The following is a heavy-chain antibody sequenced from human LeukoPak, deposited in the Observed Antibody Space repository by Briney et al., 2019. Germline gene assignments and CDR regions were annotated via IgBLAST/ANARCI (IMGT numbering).Heavy chain of an antibody. V-gene: IGHV3-23*01. J-gene: IGHJ6*03. D-gene: IGHD2-8*02. CDR2: ISGSGGTT. CDR1: GFTFTSYG. CDR3: AKEGPKSIATTGYYMDV. Sequence: GGSLRLSCAASGFTFTSYGISWVRQAPGQGLEWVSAISGSGGTTYYADSVKGRFTISRDNSKNTLYLQMNSLRAEDTAVYYCAKEGPKSIATTGYYMDVWGKGTTVTISS.